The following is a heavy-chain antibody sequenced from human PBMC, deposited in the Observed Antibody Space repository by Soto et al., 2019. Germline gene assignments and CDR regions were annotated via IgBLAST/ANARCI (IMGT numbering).Heavy chain of an antibody. CDR3: AKDRYGDYVPSYYFDY. Sequence: GGSLRLSCAASGFTFSSYAMSWVRQAPGKGLEWVSAISGSGGSTYYADSVKGRFTISRDNSKNTLYLQMNSLRAEDTVVYYCAKDRYGDYVPSYYFDYWGQGTLVTVSS. CDR2: ISGSGGST. D-gene: IGHD4-17*01. J-gene: IGHJ4*02. CDR1: GFTFSSYA. V-gene: IGHV3-23*01.